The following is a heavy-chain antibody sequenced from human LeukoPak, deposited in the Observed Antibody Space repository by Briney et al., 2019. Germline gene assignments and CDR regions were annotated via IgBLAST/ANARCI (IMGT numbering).Heavy chain of an antibody. CDR2: INHSGST. J-gene: IGHJ4*02. CDR1: GGSFSGYY. D-gene: IGHD3-3*01. Sequence: ASETLSLTCAVYGGSFSGYYWSWIRQPPGKGLEWIGEINHSGSTNYNPSPKSRVTISVDTSKNQFSLKLSSVTAADTAVYYCARVVSSYDFWSGYYTGGPSIYFDYWGQGTLVTVSS. CDR3: ARVVSSYDFWSGYYTGGPSIYFDY. V-gene: IGHV4-34*01.